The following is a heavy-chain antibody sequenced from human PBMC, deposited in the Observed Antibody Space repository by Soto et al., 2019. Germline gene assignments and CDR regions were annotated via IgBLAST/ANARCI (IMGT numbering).Heavy chain of an antibody. CDR2: ISGSGGTT. Sequence: EVQLLDSGGGLVQPGRSLRLSCAASGFTFSNYAMSWVRQAPGQGLDWVSAISGSGGTTYYADTVKGRFTISRDNSKNTLFLRMNSMRAEDAAVYYCAKFFVVTGSNCGWPWSFHYWGQGTLVTVSS. V-gene: IGHV3-23*01. D-gene: IGHD6-19*01. CDR3: AKFFVVTGSNCGWPWSFHY. J-gene: IGHJ4*02. CDR1: GFTFSNYA.